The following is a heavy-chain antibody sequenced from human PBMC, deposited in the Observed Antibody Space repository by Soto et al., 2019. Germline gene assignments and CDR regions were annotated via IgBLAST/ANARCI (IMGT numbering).Heavy chain of an antibody. CDR3: ARTGDFWWFDP. CDR1: GFSLSNARMG. CDR2: IFSNDEN. Sequence: QVTLKESGPVLVKPTETLTLTCTGSGFSLSNARMGVSWIRQPPGKALEWLAHIFSNDENSYSTSVKSRLTTSNDTSKSQLGLTMTNMDPVDTATYYCARTGDFWWFDPWGQGTLVTVSS. J-gene: IGHJ5*02. V-gene: IGHV2-26*01. D-gene: IGHD3-3*01.